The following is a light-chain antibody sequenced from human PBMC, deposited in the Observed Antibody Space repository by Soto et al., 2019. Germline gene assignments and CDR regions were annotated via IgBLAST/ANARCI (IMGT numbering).Light chain of an antibody. V-gene: IGKV1-39*01. CDR3: QQSYSNPTWS. CDR1: QSISSY. J-gene: IGKJ2*04. Sequence: DIQMTQSPSSMSAYVGDRVIITCRARQSISSYLNLYQHKPGKAPKLLLYVASSLQSGVPSTFSGSGSGTDCTVTIRSIQPEDFATYYCQQSYSNPTWSFGQGTTLESK. CDR2: VAS.